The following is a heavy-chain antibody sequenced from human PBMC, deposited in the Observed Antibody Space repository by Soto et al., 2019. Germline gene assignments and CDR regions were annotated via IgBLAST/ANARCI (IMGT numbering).Heavy chain of an antibody. CDR3: ARDTAMVLGGYYYYYYGMDV. J-gene: IGHJ6*02. V-gene: IGHV4-59*02. CDR1: GGSVSGYY. D-gene: IGHD5-18*01. Sequence: SETLSLTCAVYGGSVSGYYWSWIRQPPGKGLEWIGYIYYSGSTNYNPSLKSRVTISVDTSKNQFSLKLSSVTAADTAVYYCARDTAMVLGGYYYYYYGMDVWGQGTTVTVSS. CDR2: IYYSGST.